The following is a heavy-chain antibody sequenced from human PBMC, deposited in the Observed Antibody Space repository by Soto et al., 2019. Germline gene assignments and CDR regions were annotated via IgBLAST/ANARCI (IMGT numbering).Heavy chain of an antibody. Sequence: LRLSCAASGFTFSSYAMSWVRQAPGRGLEWVSAISGSGGSTYYADSVKGRFTISRDNSKNTLYLQMNSLRAEDTAVYYCAKKGGQWLAPGPFDYWGQGTLVTVSS. CDR2: ISGSGGST. V-gene: IGHV3-23*01. CDR3: AKKGGQWLAPGPFDY. CDR1: GFTFSSYA. D-gene: IGHD6-19*01. J-gene: IGHJ4*02.